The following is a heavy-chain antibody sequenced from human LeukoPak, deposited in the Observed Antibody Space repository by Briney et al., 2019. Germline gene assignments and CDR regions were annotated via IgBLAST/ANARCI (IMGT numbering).Heavy chain of an antibody. CDR1: GFTFGSYA. V-gene: IGHV3-23*01. CDR2: ISGSGGST. J-gene: IGHJ4*02. D-gene: IGHD3-3*01. CDR3: AKVIDFWSGYYTGFDY. Sequence: GGSLRLSCAASGFTFGSYAMSWVRQAPGKGLEWVSAISGSGGSTYYADSVKGRFTISRDNSKNTLYLQMNSLRAEDTAVYYCAKVIDFWSGYYTGFDYWGQGTLVTVSS.